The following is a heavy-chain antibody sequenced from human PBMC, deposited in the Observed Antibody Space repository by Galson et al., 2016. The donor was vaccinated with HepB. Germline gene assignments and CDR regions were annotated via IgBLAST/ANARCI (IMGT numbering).Heavy chain of an antibody. CDR2: IKSDGSQK. Sequence: SLRLSCAASGFTFSAYWMSWVRQAPGKGLEWVAIIKSDGSQKYYVDSVKGRFTISRDNAKNSLYLQMNSLRAEGTAVYYCARESGWSFDYWGQGTLVTVSS. D-gene: IGHD6-19*01. CDR1: GFTFSAYW. J-gene: IGHJ4*02. V-gene: IGHV3-7*01. CDR3: ARESGWSFDY.